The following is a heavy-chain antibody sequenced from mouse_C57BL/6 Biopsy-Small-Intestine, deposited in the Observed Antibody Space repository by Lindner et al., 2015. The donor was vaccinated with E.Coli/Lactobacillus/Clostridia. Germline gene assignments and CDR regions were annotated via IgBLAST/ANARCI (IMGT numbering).Heavy chain of an antibody. V-gene: IGHV3-3*01. Sequence: EVQLQESGPSLVRPSQTLSLTCTVTGFSINSDCYWIWIRQFPGNKLEYIGYTFYSGITYYNPSLESRTYITRDTSKNQFSLKLSFVTTEDTATYYCARYYYSGSYWYFDVWGTGATVTVSS. CDR1: GFSINSDCY. CDR2: TFYSGIT. D-gene: IGHD1-1*01. J-gene: IGHJ1*03. CDR3: ARYYYSGSYWYFDV.